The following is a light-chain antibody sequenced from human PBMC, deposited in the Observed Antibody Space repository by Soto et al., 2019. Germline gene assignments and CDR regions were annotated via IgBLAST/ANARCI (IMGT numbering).Light chain of an antibody. CDR3: QQYNIWPPIT. CDR2: SAS. J-gene: IGKJ5*01. Sequence: EVVMTQSPATLSVSPGERATLSCRASQSVSSNLAWYQQKPGQAPRLLIYSASTRATGIPVRFSGSGSGTEFTLTLSSLQSEDFAVYYCQQYNIWPPITFGQGTRLDIK. V-gene: IGKV3-15*01. CDR1: QSVSSN.